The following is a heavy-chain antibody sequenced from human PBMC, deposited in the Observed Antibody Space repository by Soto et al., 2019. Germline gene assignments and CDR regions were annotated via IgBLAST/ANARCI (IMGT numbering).Heavy chain of an antibody. V-gene: IGHV1-18*01. J-gene: IGHJ4*02. CDR2: ISAYNGNT. CDR3: ARTDSRPQDFDY. Sequence: QVQLVQSGAEVKKPGASVKVSCKASGYTFTSYGITWVRQAPGQGLEWMGWISAYNGNTNYAQKLQGRVTMTTYTSTSTAYREVRGLRSDDTAVYYCARTDSRPQDFDYWGQGTLVTVSS. CDR1: GYTFTSYG. D-gene: IGHD6-13*01.